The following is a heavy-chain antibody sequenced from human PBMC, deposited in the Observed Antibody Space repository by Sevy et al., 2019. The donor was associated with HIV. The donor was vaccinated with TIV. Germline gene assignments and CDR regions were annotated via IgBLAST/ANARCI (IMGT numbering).Heavy chain of an antibody. V-gene: IGHV4-34*01. Sequence: SETLSLTCAVYGGSFSGYYWNWIRHPPGKALEWIGEINHSGSTNYNPSLKSRVTISVDTSKNQFSLKLNSVTAADTAVYCCARAPPVVVVPGAPSWFDPWGQRTLVTVSS. D-gene: IGHD2-2*01. CDR2: INHSGST. CDR1: GGSFSGYY. J-gene: IGHJ5*02. CDR3: ARAPPVVVVPGAPSWFDP.